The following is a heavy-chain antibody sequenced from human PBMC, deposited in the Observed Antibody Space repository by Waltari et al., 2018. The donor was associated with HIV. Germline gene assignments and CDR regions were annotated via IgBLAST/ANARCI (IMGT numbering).Heavy chain of an antibody. D-gene: IGHD2-21*02. V-gene: IGHV3-64*01. J-gene: IGHJ2*01. CDR1: GFTFSSYA. Sequence: EVQLVESGGGLVQPGGSLRLSCAASGFTFSSYAMHWVRQAPGKGLEYVSAISSNGGSTYYANSVKGRFTISRDNSKNTRYLQMGSLRAEDMAVYYCARDTFGDPRGYFDLWGRGTLVTVSS. CDR3: ARDTFGDPRGYFDL. CDR2: ISSNGGST.